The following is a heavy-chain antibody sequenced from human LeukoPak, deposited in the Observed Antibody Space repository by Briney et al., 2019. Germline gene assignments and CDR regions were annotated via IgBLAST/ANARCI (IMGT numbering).Heavy chain of an antibody. J-gene: IGHJ4*02. Sequence: PSETLSLTCTVSGDSISGYYWTWIRQPPGKGLEWIGYIYYSGSTNYNPSLKSRLTISVDTSKNQFSLKLSSVTAADTAVFYCARLRGNYLPDYWGQGTLVTVSS. CDR1: GDSISGYY. V-gene: IGHV4-59*01. D-gene: IGHD4-11*01. CDR2: IYYSGST. CDR3: ARLRGNYLPDY.